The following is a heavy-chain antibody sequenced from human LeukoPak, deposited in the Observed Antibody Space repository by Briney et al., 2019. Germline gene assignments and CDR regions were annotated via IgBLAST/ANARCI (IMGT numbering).Heavy chain of an antibody. V-gene: IGHV4-59*01. J-gene: IGHJ4*02. D-gene: IGHD4-17*01. Sequence: PSETLSLTCTVSGGSISSYYWSWIRQPPGKGLESIGYIYNSGSTDYTDYNPSLKSRVTISVDSSKNQFSLRLSSVTAADAAVYYCTWSGYGDHLDFWGQGTLVTVSS. CDR1: GGSISSYY. CDR3: TWSGYGDHLDF. CDR2: IYNSGSTDYT.